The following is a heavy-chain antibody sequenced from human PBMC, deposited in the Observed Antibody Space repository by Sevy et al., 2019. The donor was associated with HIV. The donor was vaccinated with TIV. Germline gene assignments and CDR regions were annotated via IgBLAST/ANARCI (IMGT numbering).Heavy chain of an antibody. CDR2: IYTSGRT. J-gene: IGHJ6*02. CDR1: GGSISSYY. CDR3: ARGIVLMVYATDYGMDV. V-gene: IGHV4-4*07. D-gene: IGHD2-8*01. Sequence: SETLSLTCTVSGGSISSYYWSWIRQPAGKGLEWIGRIYTSGRTNYNPSLKSRVTMSVDTSKNQFSLKLSSVTAADTAVYYCARGIVLMVYATDYGMDVWGQGTTVTVSS.